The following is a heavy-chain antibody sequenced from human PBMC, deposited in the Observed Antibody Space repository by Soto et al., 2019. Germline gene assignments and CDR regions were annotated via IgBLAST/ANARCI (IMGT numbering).Heavy chain of an antibody. J-gene: IGHJ6*02. Sequence: GASVKVSCKASGGTFSSYAISWVRQAPGQGLEWMGGIIPIFGTANYAQKFQGRVTITADESTSTAYMELSSLRSEDTAVYYCARDTPPSGSYRDHNYYYGMDVWGQGTTVTVSS. CDR3: ARDTPPSGSYRDHNYYYGMDV. CDR1: GGTFSSYA. V-gene: IGHV1-69*13. D-gene: IGHD3-10*01. CDR2: IIPIFGTA.